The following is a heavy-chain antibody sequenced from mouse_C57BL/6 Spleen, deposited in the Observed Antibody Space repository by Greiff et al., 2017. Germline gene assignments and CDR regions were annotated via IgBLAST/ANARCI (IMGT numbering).Heavy chain of an antibody. CDR2: ISSGSSTL. CDR3: ARNYGSSYERYFDV. D-gene: IGHD1-1*01. Sequence: EVKLVESGGGLVKPGGSLKLSCAASGFTFSDYGMHWVRQAPEKGLGWVAYISSGSSTLYYADTVKGRFTISIDNAKNTLCLQMTSLRSEDTAMYYCARNYGSSYERYFDVWGTGTTVTVSS. V-gene: IGHV5-17*01. CDR1: GFTFSDYG. J-gene: IGHJ1*03.